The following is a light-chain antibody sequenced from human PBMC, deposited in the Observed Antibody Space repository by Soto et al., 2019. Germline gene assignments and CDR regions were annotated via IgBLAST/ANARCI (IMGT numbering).Light chain of an antibody. CDR1: QSVSSSY. V-gene: IGKV3-20*01. Sequence: EIVLTQSPGTLSLSPGERATLSCRASQSVSSSYLAWYQQKFGQAPRLPNYGASSTDTGIPDRFRGSGSGTDFTLTIRRLEPEYVAVYYCQQYGSSSWTFGQGTKVEIK. J-gene: IGKJ1*01. CDR3: QQYGSSSWT. CDR2: GAS.